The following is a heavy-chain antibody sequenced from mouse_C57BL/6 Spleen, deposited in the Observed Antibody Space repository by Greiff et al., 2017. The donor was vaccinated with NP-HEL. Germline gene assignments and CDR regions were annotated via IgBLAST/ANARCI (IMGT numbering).Heavy chain of an antibody. CDR1: GYTFTDYY. V-gene: IGHV1-26*01. D-gene: IGHD4-1*01. J-gene: IGHJ4*01. CDR3: ARKVGTGRRSYAMDY. CDR2: INPNNGGT. Sequence: VQLQQSGPELVKPGASVKISCKASGYTFTDYYMNWVKQSHGKSLEWIGDINPNNGGTSYNQKFKGKATLTVDKSSSTAYMELRSLTSEDSAVYYCARKVGTGRRSYAMDYWGQGTSVTVSS.